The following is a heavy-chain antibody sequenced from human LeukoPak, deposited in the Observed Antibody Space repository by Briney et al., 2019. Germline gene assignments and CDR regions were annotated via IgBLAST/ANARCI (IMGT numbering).Heavy chain of an antibody. Sequence: SGPTLVNPTQTLTLTCTFSGFSLNTSGVGVGWIRQPPGKALEWLALIYWNDDKRYSPSLKSRLTITKDTSKNQVVLTLTNMDPVDTATYYCEHRQNQDYDFWSGYYTSPIFDYWGQGTLVTVSS. J-gene: IGHJ4*02. CDR1: GFSLNTSGVG. V-gene: IGHV2-5*01. D-gene: IGHD3-3*01. CDR2: IYWNDDK. CDR3: EHRQNQDYDFWSGYYTSPIFDY.